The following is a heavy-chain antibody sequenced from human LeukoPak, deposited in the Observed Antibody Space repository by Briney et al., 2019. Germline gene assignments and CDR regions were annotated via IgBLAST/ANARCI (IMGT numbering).Heavy chain of an antibody. Sequence: SETLSLTCAVYGGSFSGYYWSWIRQPPGKGLEWIGEINHSGSTNYNPSLKSRVTISVDTSKNQFSLKLSSVTAADTAVYYCARRRSGSWYSRFDPWGQGTLVTVSS. CDR3: ARRRSGSWYSRFDP. CDR2: INHSGST. D-gene: IGHD6-13*01. J-gene: IGHJ5*02. V-gene: IGHV4-34*01. CDR1: GGSFSGYY.